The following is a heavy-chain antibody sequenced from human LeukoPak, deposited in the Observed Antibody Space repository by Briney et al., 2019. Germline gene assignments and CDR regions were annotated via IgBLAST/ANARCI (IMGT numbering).Heavy chain of an antibody. CDR2: IIPNTGGT. CDR3: ARGGHEAYFDY. J-gene: IGHJ4*02. D-gene: IGHD3-10*01. CDR1: GYAFTGYY. V-gene: IGHV1-2*02. Sequence: ASVKVSCKASGYAFTGYYMHWMRLAPGQGLEWRAWIIPNTGGTNSAQRFPGRVTMTRDTSISTAHMELSRLRSDDTAVYYCARGGHEAYFDYWGQGTLVTVSS.